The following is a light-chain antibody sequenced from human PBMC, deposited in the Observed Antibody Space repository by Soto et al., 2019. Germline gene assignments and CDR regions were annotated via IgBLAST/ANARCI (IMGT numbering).Light chain of an antibody. CDR3: SSYTSSSTPLV. CDR1: SSDVGGYNY. CDR2: DVS. J-gene: IGLJ1*01. Sequence: QSVLTQPASVSGSPGQSITISCTGTSSDVGGYNYVSWYQQHPGKAPKFMIYDVSNRPSGVSNRFSGSKSGNTASLTISGLQAEDEADYYCSSYTSSSTPLVFGTGTKVTVL. V-gene: IGLV2-14*01.